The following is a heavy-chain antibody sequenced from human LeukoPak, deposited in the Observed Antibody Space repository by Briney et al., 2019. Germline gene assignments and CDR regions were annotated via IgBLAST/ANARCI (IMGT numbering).Heavy chain of an antibody. Sequence: AGGSLRLSCAASGFTFSSYGMHWVRQAPGKGLEWVAVISYDGSNKYYADSVKGRFPISRDNSKNTLYLQMNSLRAEDTAVYYCAKDSSLLKGGFGPIGYWGQGTLVTVSS. V-gene: IGHV3-30*18. J-gene: IGHJ4*02. CDR2: ISYDGSNK. CDR1: GFTFSSYG. CDR3: AKDSSLLKGGFGPIGY. D-gene: IGHD3-16*01.